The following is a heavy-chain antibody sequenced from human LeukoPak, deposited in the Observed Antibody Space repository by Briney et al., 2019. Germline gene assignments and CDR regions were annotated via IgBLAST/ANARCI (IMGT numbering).Heavy chain of an antibody. CDR1: GGSNSSDY. J-gene: IGHJ3*02. D-gene: IGHD2-15*01. CDR2: IYYSGYT. CDR3: ARGGSLGVVGAFDI. Sequence: SETLSLTCTVSGGSNSSDYWSWIRQPPGKGLEWIGYIYYSGYTNYNPSLKSRVTISVDTSKNHFSLKLTSGTAADTAVYYCARGGSLGVVGAFDIWGQGTMVTVSS. V-gene: IGHV4-59*08.